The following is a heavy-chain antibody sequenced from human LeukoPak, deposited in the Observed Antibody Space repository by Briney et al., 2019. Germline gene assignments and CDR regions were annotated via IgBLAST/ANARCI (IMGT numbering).Heavy chain of an antibody. CDR3: AREFKPIYYGSGSYYRAEYYFDY. CDR1: GGSISSGSYY. CDR2: IYTSGST. V-gene: IGHV4-61*02. D-gene: IGHD3-10*01. Sequence: PSETLSLTCTVSGGSISSGSYYWSWIRQPAGKGLEWIGRIYTSGSTNYNPSLKSRVTISVDTSKNQFSLKLSSVTAADTAVYYCAREFKPIYYGSGSYYRAEYYFDYWGQGTLVTVSS. J-gene: IGHJ4*02.